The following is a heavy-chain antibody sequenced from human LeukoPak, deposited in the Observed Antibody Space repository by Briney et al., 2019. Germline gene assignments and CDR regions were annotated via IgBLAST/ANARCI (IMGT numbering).Heavy chain of an antibody. CDR2: ISYDGSNK. Sequence: GGSLRLSCAASGFTFSTYTMNWVRQAPGKGLVWVAVISYDGSNKYYADSVKGRFTISRDNSKNTLYLQMNSLRAEDTAVYYCAKEGPGYYDFWSGGNWFDPWGQGTLVTVSS. CDR1: GFTFSTYT. D-gene: IGHD3-3*01. J-gene: IGHJ5*02. CDR3: AKEGPGYYDFWSGGNWFDP. V-gene: IGHV3-30*18.